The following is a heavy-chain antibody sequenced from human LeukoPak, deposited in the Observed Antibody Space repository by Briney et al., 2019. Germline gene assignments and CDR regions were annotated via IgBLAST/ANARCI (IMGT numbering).Heavy chain of an antibody. CDR1: GFTFSSYS. D-gene: IGHD6-13*01. V-gene: IGHV3-21*01. J-gene: IGHJ5*02. CDR3: ARRIAAATNWFDP. Sequence: GGSLRLSCAASGFTFSSYSMNWVRQAPGKGLEWVSSISSSSSYIYYADSVKGRFTISRDNAKNSLYLQMNSLRAEDTAVYYCARRIAAATNWFDPWGQGTLVTVSS. CDR2: ISSSSSYI.